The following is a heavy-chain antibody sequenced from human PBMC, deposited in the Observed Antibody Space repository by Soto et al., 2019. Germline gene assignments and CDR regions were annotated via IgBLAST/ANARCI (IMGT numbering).Heavy chain of an antibody. V-gene: IGHV3-23*01. CDR1: GFTFSTYA. CDR3: APPRGGGWRYYDY. J-gene: IGHJ4*02. CDR2: ITGTGGTT. Sequence: EVQLLESGGGLVQPGGSVRLSCAASGFTFSTYAMSWVRQAPGTGLEWVSSITGTGGTTYYANSVKGRFTISRDNSENPLYLKRNSLRAEETAVNYCAPPRGGGWRYYDYWGQGTLVAVSS. D-gene: IGHD2-15*01.